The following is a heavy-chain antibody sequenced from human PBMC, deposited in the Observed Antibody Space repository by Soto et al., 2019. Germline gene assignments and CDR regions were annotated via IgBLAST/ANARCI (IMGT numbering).Heavy chain of an antibody. CDR1: GFTFSSYG. CDR2: ISYDGSNK. V-gene: IGHV3-30*18. Sequence: PGGSLRLSCAASGFTFSSYGMHWVRQAPGKGLEWVAVISYDGSNKYYADSVKGRFTISRDNSKNTLYLQMNSLRAEDTAVYYCVKGQWLVPEWFDPWGQGTLVTVSS. J-gene: IGHJ5*02. D-gene: IGHD6-19*01. CDR3: VKGQWLVPEWFDP.